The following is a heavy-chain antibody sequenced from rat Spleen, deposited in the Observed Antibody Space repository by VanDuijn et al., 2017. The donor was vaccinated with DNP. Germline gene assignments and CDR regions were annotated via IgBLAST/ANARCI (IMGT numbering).Heavy chain of an antibody. CDR3: ATSSYFGYDYGFAY. CDR1: GFSLTSHG. D-gene: IGHD1-7*01. J-gene: IGHJ3*01. CDR2: ISYHGGNT. V-gene: IGHV5-19*01. Sequence: VQLKESGPGLVQPSQTLSLTCTVSGFSLTSHGVSWVRQAPTMGLECVAYISYHGGNTYYGDSVRGRFTISRDNAKSTLYLQMNSLRSEATATYYGATSSYFGYDYGFAYWGQGTLVTVSS.